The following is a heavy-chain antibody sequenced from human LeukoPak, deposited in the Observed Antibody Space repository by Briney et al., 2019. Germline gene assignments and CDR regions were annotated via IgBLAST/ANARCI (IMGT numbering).Heavy chain of an antibody. Sequence: AGRSLRLSCAASGFTFSSYAMHWVRQAPGKGLEWVAVISYDGSNKYYADSAKGRFTISRDNSKNTLYLQMNSLRAEDTAVYYCARVGSKDTAMVMAGAFDYWGQGTLVTVSS. V-gene: IGHV3-30-3*01. CDR1: GFTFSSYA. D-gene: IGHD5-18*01. CDR3: ARVGSKDTAMVMAGAFDY. CDR2: ISYDGSNK. J-gene: IGHJ4*02.